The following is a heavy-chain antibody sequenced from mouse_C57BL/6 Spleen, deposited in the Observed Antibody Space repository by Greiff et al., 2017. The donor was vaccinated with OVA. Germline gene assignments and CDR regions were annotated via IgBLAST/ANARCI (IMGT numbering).Heavy chain of an antibody. CDR1: GYSITSGYY. Sequence: EVQLQESGPGLVKPSQSLSLTCSVTGYSITSGYYWNWIRQFPGNKLEWMGYISYDGSNNYNPSLKNRISITRDTSKNQFFLKLNSVTTEDTATYYCARAYYGSPPVYYAMDYWGQGTSVTVSS. J-gene: IGHJ4*01. V-gene: IGHV3-6*01. D-gene: IGHD1-1*01. CDR3: ARAYYGSPPVYYAMDY. CDR2: ISYDGSN.